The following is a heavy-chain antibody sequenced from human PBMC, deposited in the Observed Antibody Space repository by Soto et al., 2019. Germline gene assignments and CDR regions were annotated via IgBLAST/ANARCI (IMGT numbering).Heavy chain of an antibody. J-gene: IGHJ6*02. CDR3: ARAHIVVVTAIFYYYGMDV. V-gene: IGHV1-69*01. Sequence: QVQLVQSGAEVKKPGSSVKVSCKASGGTFSSYAISWVRQAPGQGLEWMGGIIPIFGTANYAQKFQGRVTITADECTSTAYMELSSLRSEDTAVYYCARAHIVVVTAIFYYYGMDVWGQGTTVTVSS. CDR1: GGTFSSYA. D-gene: IGHD2-21*02. CDR2: IIPIFGTA.